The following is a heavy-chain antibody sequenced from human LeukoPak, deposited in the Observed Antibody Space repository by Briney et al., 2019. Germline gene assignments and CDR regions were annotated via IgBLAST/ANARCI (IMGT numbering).Heavy chain of an antibody. J-gene: IGHJ4*02. CDR3: ASLSRDGYNNFDY. V-gene: IGHV1-69*05. D-gene: IGHD5-24*01. CDR1: GGIFSSYA. Sequence: SVKVSCKASGGIFSSYAISWVRQPPGQGLEWMGGIIPIFGTANYAQKFQGRVTITTDESTSTAYMELSSLRSEDTAVYYCASLSRDGYNNFDYWGQGTLVTVSS. CDR2: IIPIFGTA.